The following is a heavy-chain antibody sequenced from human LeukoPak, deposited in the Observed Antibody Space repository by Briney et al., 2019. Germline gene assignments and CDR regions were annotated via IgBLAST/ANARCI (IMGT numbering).Heavy chain of an antibody. D-gene: IGHD6-19*01. J-gene: IGHJ4*02. CDR3: AGIWYSSGYYFDY. Sequence: SETLSLTCTVSGDSISSHYWSWIRQPPGKGLEWIAYIYDTGTTVSNPSLKSRVSMSLDRSKNEFSLQLTSVTAADTAVYYCAGIWYSSGYYFDYWGQGTLVTVS. CDR1: GDSISSHY. V-gene: IGHV4-59*11. CDR2: IYDTGTT.